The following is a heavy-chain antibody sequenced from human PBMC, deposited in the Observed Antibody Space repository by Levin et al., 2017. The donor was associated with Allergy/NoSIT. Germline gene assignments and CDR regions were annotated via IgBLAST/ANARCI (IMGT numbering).Heavy chain of an antibody. D-gene: IGHD4-23*01. CDR2: ISYDGSNK. J-gene: IGHJ3*02. CDR3: ARDSPVGAFDI. CDR1: GFTFSSYA. Sequence: GGSLRLSCAASGFTFSSYAMHWVRQAPGKGLEWVAVISYDGSNKYYADSVKGRFTISRDNSKNTLYLQMNSLRAEDTAVYYCARDSPVGAFDIWGQGTMVTVSS. V-gene: IGHV3-30-3*01.